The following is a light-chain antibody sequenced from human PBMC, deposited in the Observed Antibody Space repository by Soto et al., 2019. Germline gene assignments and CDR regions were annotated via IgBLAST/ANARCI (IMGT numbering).Light chain of an antibody. CDR2: WAS. CDR1: QSVLYSSNNKNY. V-gene: IGKV4-1*01. Sequence: DIVMTQSPDSLAVSLGERVTINCKSSQSVLYSSNNKNYLAWYQHKAGQPPKLLFYWASTRGSGVPDRFSGSGSGTDFTLTISSLQAEDVAVYYCQQYYTTPGPTFGGGTKVEIK. J-gene: IGKJ4*01. CDR3: QQYYTTPGPT.